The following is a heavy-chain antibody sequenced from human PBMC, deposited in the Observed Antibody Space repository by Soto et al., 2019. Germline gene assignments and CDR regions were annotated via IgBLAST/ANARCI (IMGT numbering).Heavy chain of an antibody. Sequence: PVESLKISCKGSGYIFTSYWICCFLQMPGKGLEWMGTIYAGDSDTRYSPSFQGQVTISVDKSISTAYLQWSSLKASDTAMYYCTRGGYGGSPIDSWGQGALVTVSS. CDR2: IYAGDSDT. CDR3: TRGGYGGSPIDS. J-gene: IGHJ4*02. D-gene: IGHD2-15*01. V-gene: IGHV5-51*01. CDR1: GYIFTSYW.